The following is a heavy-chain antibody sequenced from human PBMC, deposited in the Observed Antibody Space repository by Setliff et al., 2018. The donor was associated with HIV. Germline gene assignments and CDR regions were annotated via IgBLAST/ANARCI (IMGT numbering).Heavy chain of an antibody. J-gene: IGHJ3*02. D-gene: IGHD6-13*01. CDR2: VRYDESNK. V-gene: IGHV3-30*02. CDR1: GFIFSSYA. Sequence: GGSLRLSCAASGFIFSSYAMHWVRQAPGKGLEWVACVRYDESNKYYAESVKDRFTISRDNSKNMVYLQMNSLRAEDTALYYCAKDLEVAAAGSDAFDIWGQGTMVTVSS. CDR3: AKDLEVAAAGSDAFDI.